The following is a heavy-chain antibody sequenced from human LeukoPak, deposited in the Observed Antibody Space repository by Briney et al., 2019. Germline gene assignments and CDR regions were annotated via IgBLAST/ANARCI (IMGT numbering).Heavy chain of an antibody. CDR2: INQDGSEK. CDR1: GFTFSSYW. Sequence: GGSLRLSCAASGFTFSSYWMSWVRQAPGKRLEWVANINQDGSEKYYVDSVKGRFTISRDNAKNTLYLQMNSLRAEDTAVYYCARGIVGATTLYWYFDLWGRGTLVTVSS. CDR3: ARGIVGATTLYWYFDL. V-gene: IGHV3-7*01. J-gene: IGHJ2*01. D-gene: IGHD1-26*01.